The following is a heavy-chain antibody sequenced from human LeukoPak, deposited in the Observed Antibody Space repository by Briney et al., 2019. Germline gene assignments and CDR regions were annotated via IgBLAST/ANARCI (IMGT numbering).Heavy chain of an antibody. CDR3: ARDRRVGATWSVGAFDI. CDR2: ISSGSSDI. J-gene: IGHJ3*02. CDR1: GFTFSTYS. D-gene: IGHD1-26*01. V-gene: IGHV3-21*01. Sequence: GGSLRLSCAASGFTFSTYSMTWVRQAPGKGLEWVSSISSGSSDISYADSVKGRFTISRDNAKNSLSLQMNSLRAEDTAIYYCARDRRVGATWSVGAFDIWGQGTTVTVSS.